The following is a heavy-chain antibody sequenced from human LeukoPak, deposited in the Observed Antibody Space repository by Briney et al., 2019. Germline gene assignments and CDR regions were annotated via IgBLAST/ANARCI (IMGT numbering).Heavy chain of an antibody. V-gene: IGHV5-51*01. J-gene: IGHJ4*02. CDR1: GYSFTSYW. CDR3: ARRINSNRPFDY. D-gene: IGHD4-11*01. CDR2: IYPDDSDT. Sequence: GESLKISCKGSGYSFTSYWIAWVRQMPGKGLEWMGIIYPDDSDTRYSPSFQGQVTIAADKSISTAYLQWSSLKASDTAMYYCARRINSNRPFDYWGQGTLVTVSS.